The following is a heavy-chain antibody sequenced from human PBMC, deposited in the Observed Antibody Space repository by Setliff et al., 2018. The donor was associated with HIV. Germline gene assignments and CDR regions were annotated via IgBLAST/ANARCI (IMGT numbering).Heavy chain of an antibody. CDR2: IILLFGTP. V-gene: IGHV1-69*13. CDR1: GGTFSSYA. Sequence: SVMVSCKASGGTFSSYAVSWVRQAPGQGLEWMGGIILLFGTPNYAQKFQGRVTITADESTSTAYMELSSLRSEDTAVYYCARDLYYYDSSGYYPGNYYGMDVWGQGTTVTVSS. CDR3: ARDLYYYDSSGYYPGNYYGMDV. J-gene: IGHJ6*02. D-gene: IGHD3-22*01.